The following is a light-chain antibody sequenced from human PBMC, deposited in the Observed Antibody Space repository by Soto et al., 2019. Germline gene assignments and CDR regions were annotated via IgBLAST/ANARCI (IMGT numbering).Light chain of an antibody. Sequence: IVLAQSQVTLFLSPGERATLSCRASQSVGSYLAWYQQKPGQAPRLLISDASNRATGIPARFSGSGSGTDFTLTISSLEPEDFAVYYCQQRSNWPTITFGQGTRLEIK. J-gene: IGKJ5*01. CDR2: DAS. CDR3: QQRSNWPTIT. CDR1: QSVGSY. V-gene: IGKV3-11*01.